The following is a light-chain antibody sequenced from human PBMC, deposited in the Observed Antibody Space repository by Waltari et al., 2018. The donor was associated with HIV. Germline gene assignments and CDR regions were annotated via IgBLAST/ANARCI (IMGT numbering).Light chain of an antibody. CDR1: ETVSYY. CDR3: QQRTNWWT. J-gene: IGKJ1*01. CDR2: DAS. Sequence: EIILTQSPATLSLSPGDRATLSCRASETVSYYLAWYQQRPGQAPRLLVYDASKRATGIPARFSGSGAGTDFTRTISSLEPEDFAVYYGQQRTNWWTFGQGTKVEI. V-gene: IGKV3-11*01.